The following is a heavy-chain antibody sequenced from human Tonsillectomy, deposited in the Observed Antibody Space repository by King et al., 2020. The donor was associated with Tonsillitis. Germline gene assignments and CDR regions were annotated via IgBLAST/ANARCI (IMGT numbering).Heavy chain of an antibody. D-gene: IGHD3-3*01. CDR1: GFTFSSYW. CDR2: INSDGSST. V-gene: IGHV3-74*01. CDR3: ARLYYDFWSGYRTFYF. J-gene: IGHJ4*02. Sequence: VQLVESGGGLVQPGGSLRLSCAASGFTFSSYWMHWVRQAPGKGLVWVSRINSDGSSTSYADSVKGRVTISRDNAKNTLYLQMNSLRAEDTAVYYCARLYYDFWSGYRTFYFWGQGTLVTVSS.